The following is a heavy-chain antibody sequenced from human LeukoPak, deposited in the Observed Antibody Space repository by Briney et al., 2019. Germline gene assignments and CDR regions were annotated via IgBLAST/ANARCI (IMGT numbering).Heavy chain of an antibody. CDR3: ARERAVIVVGFDL. V-gene: IGHV3-30*01. D-gene: IGHD3-22*01. J-gene: IGHJ4*02. CDR1: GFTFSDHV. Sequence: GRSLRLSCAASGFTFSDHVMHWPPQAPGKALEWLAVVSYDGTNIYYAHPVKGRFTISRDNSNNTLYLQMNSLRIDDTAVYYCARERAVIVVGFDLWGQGTLVTVSS. CDR2: VSYDGTNI.